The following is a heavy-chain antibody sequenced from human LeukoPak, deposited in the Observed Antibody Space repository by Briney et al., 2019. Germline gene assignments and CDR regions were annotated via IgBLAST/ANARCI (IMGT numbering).Heavy chain of an antibody. J-gene: IGHJ4*02. Sequence: GASVKVSCKASGYTFTSYGISWVRQAPGQGVEGMGWISAYNGNTNYAQKLQGRVTMTTDTSTRTAYMELWSLRSHDTDVYYCASDTLRKWELTTFDYWGQGTLVNVSS. D-gene: IGHD1-26*01. V-gene: IGHV1-18*01. CDR2: ISAYNGNT. CDR3: ASDTLRKWELTTFDY. CDR1: GYTFTSYG.